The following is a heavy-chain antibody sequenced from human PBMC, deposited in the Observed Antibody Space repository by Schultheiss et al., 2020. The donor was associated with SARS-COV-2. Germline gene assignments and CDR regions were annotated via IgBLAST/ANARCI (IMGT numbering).Heavy chain of an antibody. CDR2: IYYSGST. D-gene: IGHD3-22*01. Sequence: SQTLSLTCTVSGGSISSSSYYWGWIRQHPGKGLEWIGYIYYSGSTNYNPSLKSRVTISVDTSKNQFSLKLSSVTAADTAVYYCARAPITMIVVARGYFDYWGQGTLVTVSS. V-gene: IGHV4-61*05. CDR3: ARAPITMIVVARGYFDY. CDR1: GGSISSSSYY. J-gene: IGHJ4*02.